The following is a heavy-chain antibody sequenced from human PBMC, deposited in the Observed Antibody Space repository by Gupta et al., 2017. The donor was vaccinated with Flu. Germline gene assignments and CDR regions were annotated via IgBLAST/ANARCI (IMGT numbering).Heavy chain of an antibody. D-gene: IGHD7-27*01. CDR2: FYPDAKTT. CDR1: ADTFTDFY. CDR3: GRERPRSGDRDY. V-gene: IGHV1-46*01. J-gene: IGHJ4*02. Sequence: QVQLVQPGAEVKMPGASMKISCKASADTFTDFYKQWGRKAPGQGPEWIGIFYPDAKTTACARKSHGRLTVTSDTSTNTDYMKLTSLTSEYTAFDYCGRERPRSGDRDYWVQGTPAAVSS.